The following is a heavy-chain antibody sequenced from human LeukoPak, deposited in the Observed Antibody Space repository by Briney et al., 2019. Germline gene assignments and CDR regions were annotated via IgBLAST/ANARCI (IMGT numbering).Heavy chain of an antibody. V-gene: IGHV3-21*01. CDR2: ISRSSGYI. CDR1: GFTFSSYS. Sequence: GGSLRLSCAASGFTFSSYSMNWVRQAPGKGLEWVSSISRSSGYIYYADSVKGRFTISRDNAKNSLYLQMNSLRAEDTAIYYCTRVGYIDEGIDYWGQGTLVTVSS. CDR3: TRVGYIDEGIDY. J-gene: IGHJ4*02. D-gene: IGHD5-24*01.